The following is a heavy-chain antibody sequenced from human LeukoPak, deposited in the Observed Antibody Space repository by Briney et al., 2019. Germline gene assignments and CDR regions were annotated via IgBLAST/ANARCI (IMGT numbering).Heavy chain of an antibody. J-gene: IGHJ4*02. D-gene: IGHD3-10*01. CDR2: INSDGSST. Sequence: GGSLRLSCAASGFTFSSYAMSWVRQAPGKGLEWVSRINSDGSSTSYADSVKGRFTISRDNAKNTLYLQMNSLRAEDTAVYYCARDDVYGSGSYLRYWGQGTLVTVSS. V-gene: IGHV3-74*01. CDR3: ARDDVYGSGSYLRY. CDR1: GFTFSSYA.